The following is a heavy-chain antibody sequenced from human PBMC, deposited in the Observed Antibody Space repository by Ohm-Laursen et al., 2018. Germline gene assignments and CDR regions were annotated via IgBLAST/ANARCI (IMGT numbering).Heavy chain of an antibody. Sequence: PTQTLTLTSTFSGFSLSTSGVGVGWIRQPPGKALEWLALIYWDDDKRYSPSLKSRLTITKDTSKNQVVLTMTNMDPVDTATYYCAHSRVTVTTFGVFDYWGQGTLVTVSS. CDR3: AHSRVTVTTFGVFDY. V-gene: IGHV2-5*02. CDR1: GFSLSTSGVG. CDR2: IYWDDDK. D-gene: IGHD4-11*01. J-gene: IGHJ4*02.